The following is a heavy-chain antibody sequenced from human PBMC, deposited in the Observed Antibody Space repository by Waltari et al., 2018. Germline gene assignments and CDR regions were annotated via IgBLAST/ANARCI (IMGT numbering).Heavy chain of an antibody. CDR1: GGSITSSTYS. D-gene: IGHD3-3*01. Sequence: QVQLQESGPGLLKPSETLSLTCSVSGGSITSSTYSWGWIRQPPGKGLEWIGSVFYNGDTYYNPSLKSRVTVSVDTSKNQVSLKLSSVTAADTAVYYCTRASIFGVALDAFDLWGQGTMVSVSS. V-gene: IGHV4-39*01. CDR2: VFYNGDT. J-gene: IGHJ3*01. CDR3: TRASIFGVALDAFDL.